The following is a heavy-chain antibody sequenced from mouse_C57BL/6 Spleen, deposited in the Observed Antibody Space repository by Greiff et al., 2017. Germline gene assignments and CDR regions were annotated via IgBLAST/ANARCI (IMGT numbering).Heavy chain of an antibody. J-gene: IGHJ4*01. Sequence: VQLQQSGAELVRPGTSVKVSCKASGYAFTNYLIEWVKQRPGQGLEWIGVINPGSGGTNYNEKFKGKATLTADESSSTAYMQLSSLTSEDSAVYFCARDYGSSYGAMDYWGQGTSVTVSS. D-gene: IGHD1-1*01. CDR2: INPGSGGT. V-gene: IGHV1-54*01. CDR3: ARDYGSSYGAMDY. CDR1: GYAFTNYL.